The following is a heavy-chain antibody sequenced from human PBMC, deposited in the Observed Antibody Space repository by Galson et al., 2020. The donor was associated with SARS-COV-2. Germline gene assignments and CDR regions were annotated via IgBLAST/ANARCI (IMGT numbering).Heavy chain of an antibody. CDR3: ARAFEAYGMDV. J-gene: IGHJ6*02. CDR2: IYYSGST. V-gene: IGHV4-31*03. CDR1: GGSISSGGSY. Sequence: SETLSLTCTVSGGSISSGGSYWSWIRQHPGKGMEWIGYIYYSGSTYYNPSLKSRVTISVDTSKNQFSLKLSSVTAADTAGYYCARAFEAYGMDVWGQGTTVTVSS.